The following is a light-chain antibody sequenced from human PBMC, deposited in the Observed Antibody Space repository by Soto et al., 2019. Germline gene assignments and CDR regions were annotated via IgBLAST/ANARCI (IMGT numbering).Light chain of an antibody. J-gene: IGLJ2*01. CDR1: SSNIGAGYD. Sequence: QSVLTQPPSVSGAPGQRVTISCTGSSSNIGAGYDVHWYQQLPGTAPKVLIYGNSNRPAGVPDRSSGSKSGTSASLAITGLQAEDEADYYGQSYDSSLSGSVVFGGGTQLTVL. CDR2: GNS. CDR3: QSYDSSLSGSVV. V-gene: IGLV1-40*01.